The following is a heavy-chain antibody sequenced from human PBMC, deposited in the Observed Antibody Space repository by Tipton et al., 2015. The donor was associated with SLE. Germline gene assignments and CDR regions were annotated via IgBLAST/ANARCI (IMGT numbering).Heavy chain of an antibody. CDR2: ISWNSAVV. Sequence: SLRLSCAASGFTFDNFAMHWVRQVPGKGLEWVSGISWNSAVVRYADSVKGRFSISRDNAKNSGYVQLNSLRAEDTAVYYCGSVDYPHYGVDVWGQGTTVTVSS. J-gene: IGHJ6*02. CDR3: GSVDYPHYGVDV. V-gene: IGHV3-9*01. D-gene: IGHD3-10*01. CDR1: GFTFDNFA.